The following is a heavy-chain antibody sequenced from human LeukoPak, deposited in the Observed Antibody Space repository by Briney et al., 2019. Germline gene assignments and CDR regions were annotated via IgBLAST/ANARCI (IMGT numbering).Heavy chain of an antibody. V-gene: IGHV1-18*01. D-gene: IGHD1-7*01. CDR2: ISAYNGNT. CDR1: GYTFTSYG. CDR3: ARDPSASGTLNY. J-gene: IGHJ4*02. Sequence: ASVKVSCKASGYTFTSYGISWVRQAPGQGLEWMGWISAYNGNTNYAQKLQGRVTMTTDTSTSTDYMELRSLRSDDTAVYYCARDPSASGTLNYWGQGTLVTVSS.